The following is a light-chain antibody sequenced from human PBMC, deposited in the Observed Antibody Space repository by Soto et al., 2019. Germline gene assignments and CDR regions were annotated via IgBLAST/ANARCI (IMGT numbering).Light chain of an antibody. J-gene: IGLJ1*01. CDR2: DVS. V-gene: IGLV2-23*02. CDR1: SSDVGAYNY. CDR3: CSYAGTVAYV. Sequence: QSVLTQPASVSGSPGQSITISCTGTSSDVGAYNYVSWYQQHPGKAPKLMICDVSKRPSGISNRFSGSKSGDTASLTISGLQAEDEADYFCCSYAGTVAYVFGTGTKVTVL.